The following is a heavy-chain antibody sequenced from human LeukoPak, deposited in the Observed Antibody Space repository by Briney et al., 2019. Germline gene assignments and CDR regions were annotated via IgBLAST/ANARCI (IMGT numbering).Heavy chain of an antibody. CDR2: INTDGSST. Sequence: TGGSLRLSCAASGFTFSSYWMHWVRQAPGKGLVWVSRINTDGSSTSYADSVKGRFTISRDNAKNTLYLQMNSLRAEDTAVYYCAREGIAAAGFDYWGQGTLVTVSS. CDR1: GFTFSSYW. CDR3: AREGIAAAGFDY. V-gene: IGHV3-74*01. D-gene: IGHD6-13*01. J-gene: IGHJ4*02.